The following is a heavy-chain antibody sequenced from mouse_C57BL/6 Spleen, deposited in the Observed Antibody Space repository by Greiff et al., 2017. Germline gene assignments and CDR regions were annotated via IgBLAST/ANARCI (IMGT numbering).Heavy chain of an antibody. CDR3: ARREYYYGSSPYYFDY. Sequence: DVKLQESGPELVKPGASVKIPCKASGYTFTDYNMDWVKQSHGKSLEWIGDINPNNGGTIYNQKFKGKATLTVDKSSSTAYMELRSLTSEDTAVYYCARREYYYGSSPYYFDYWGQGTTLTVSS. D-gene: IGHD1-1*01. CDR1: GYTFTDYN. CDR2: INPNNGGT. V-gene: IGHV1-18*01. J-gene: IGHJ2*01.